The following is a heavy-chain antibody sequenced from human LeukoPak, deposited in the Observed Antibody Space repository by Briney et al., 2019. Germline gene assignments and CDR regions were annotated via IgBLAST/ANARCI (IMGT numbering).Heavy chain of an antibody. J-gene: IGHJ6*03. CDR2: INPSGGST. CDR3: AKVALYESVYYYYYMDV. D-gene: IGHD2-8*01. CDR1: GYTFTSYY. Sequence: ASVKVSCKASGYTFTSYYMHWVRQAPGQGLEWMGIINPSGGSTSYAQKFQGRVTMTRDMSTSTVYMELSSLRSEDTAVYYCAKVALYESVYYYYYMDVWGKGTTVTVSS. V-gene: IGHV1-46*01.